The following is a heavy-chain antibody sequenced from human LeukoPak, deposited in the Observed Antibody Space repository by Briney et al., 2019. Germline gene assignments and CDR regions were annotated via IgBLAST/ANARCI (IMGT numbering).Heavy chain of an antibody. J-gene: IGHJ4*02. D-gene: IGHD1-1*01. CDR2: INHSGST. CDR3: ARDRGTWNDDGFDY. CDR1: GGSFSGYY. Sequence: SETPSLTCAVYGGSFSGYYWSWIRQPPGKGLEWIGEINHSGSTNYNPSLKSRVTISVDTSKNQFSLKLSSVTAADTAVYYCARDRGTWNDDGFDYWGQGTLVTVSS. V-gene: IGHV4-34*01.